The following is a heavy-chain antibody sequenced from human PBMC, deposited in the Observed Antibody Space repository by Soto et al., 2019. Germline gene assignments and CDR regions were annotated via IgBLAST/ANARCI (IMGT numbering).Heavy chain of an antibody. D-gene: IGHD2-21*01. V-gene: IGHV2-70*01. CDR2: INWDNNE. CDR3: ARIPHYSDSYYMDY. J-gene: IGHJ4*02. Sequence: SGPTLVNPTQTLTLTCTFSGFSLSTLGTCVTWIRQPPGKALEWLALINWDNNEYYTTSLKTRLTISRATSKNQVVLTMTNVDPVDTATYYCARIPHYSDSYYMDYWGQGTLVTVS. CDR1: GFSLSTLGTC.